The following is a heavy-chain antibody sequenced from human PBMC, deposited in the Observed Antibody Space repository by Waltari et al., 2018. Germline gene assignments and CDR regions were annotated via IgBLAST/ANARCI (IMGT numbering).Heavy chain of an antibody. CDR1: GGTFSSYA. Sequence: QVQLVQSGAEVKKPGSSVKVSCKASGGTFSSYAISWVRQAPGQGLEWMGGIIPIFGTSNDAQKFQGRVTITADESTSTAYMELSSLRSEDTAVYYCAGRGYDFWSGRHSWFDPWGQGTLVTVSS. CDR2: IIPIFGTS. J-gene: IGHJ5*02. V-gene: IGHV1-69*12. D-gene: IGHD3-3*01. CDR3: AGRGYDFWSGRHSWFDP.